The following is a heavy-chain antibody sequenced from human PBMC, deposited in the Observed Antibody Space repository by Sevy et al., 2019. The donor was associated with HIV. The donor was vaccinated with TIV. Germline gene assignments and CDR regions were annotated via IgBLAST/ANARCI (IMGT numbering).Heavy chain of an antibody. CDR2: IIPILGTT. J-gene: IGHJ6*02. D-gene: IGHD3-9*01. V-gene: IGHV1-69*13. Sequence: ASVKVSCKASGGTFSFYGVSWVRQAPGQGLEWMAGIIPILGTTRYAQKFQGRVTITADESTSKAYMELSSLRSEDTAMYYCARGGPDDILTHYGLDVWGQGTTVTVSS. CDR1: GGTFSFYG. CDR3: ARGGPDDILTHYGLDV.